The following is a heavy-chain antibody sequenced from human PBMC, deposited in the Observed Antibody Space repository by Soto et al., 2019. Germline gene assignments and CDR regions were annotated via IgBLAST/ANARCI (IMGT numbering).Heavy chain of an antibody. J-gene: IGHJ6*02. CDR3: ARDRTFWSGSYYYYYGMDV. D-gene: IGHD3-3*01. Sequence: SQTLSLTCAISGDSVSSNSAAWNWIRQSPSRGLEWLGRTYYRSKWYNDYAVSVKSRITINPDTSKNQFSLQLNAVTPEDTAVYYCARDRTFWSGSYYYYYGMDVWGQGTTVTVSS. CDR1: GDSVSSNSAA. CDR2: TYYRSKWYN. V-gene: IGHV6-1*01.